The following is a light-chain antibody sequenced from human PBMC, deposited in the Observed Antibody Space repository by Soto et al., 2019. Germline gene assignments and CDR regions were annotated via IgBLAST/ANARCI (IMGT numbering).Light chain of an antibody. Sequence: QSALTQPASVSGSPGQSITISCTGTSSDVVGYNYVSWYQQHPGKAPKLMIYDVSNRPSGVSNRFSGSKSGNTASLTISGLQAADEADYSCSSYTSSSTWVFGGGTKLTVL. CDR3: SSYTSSSTWV. CDR2: DVS. J-gene: IGLJ3*02. V-gene: IGLV2-14*01. CDR1: SSDVVGYNY.